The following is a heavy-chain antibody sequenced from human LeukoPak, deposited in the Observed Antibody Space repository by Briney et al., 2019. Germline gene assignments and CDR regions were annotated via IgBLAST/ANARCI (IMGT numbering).Heavy chain of an antibody. CDR1: GGSISSYY. V-gene: IGHV4-59*01. CDR2: IYYSGST. CDR3: ARRITSGYDVFDY. D-gene: IGHD5-12*01. Sequence: SETLSLTCTVSGGSISSYYWSWIRQPPGKGLEWIGYIYYSGSTNYNPSLKSRVTISVDTSKNQFSLKLSSVTAADTAVYYCARRITSGYDVFDYWGQGTLVTVSS. J-gene: IGHJ4*02.